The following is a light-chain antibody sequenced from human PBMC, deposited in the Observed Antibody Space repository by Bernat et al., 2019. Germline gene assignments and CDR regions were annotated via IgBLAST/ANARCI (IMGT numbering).Light chain of an antibody. V-gene: IGKV3-20*01. CDR1: QSVSSSY. Sequence: EIVLTLSPGTLSLSPGERATLSCRASQSVSSSYLAWYQQKPGQAPRLLIYGASSRATGIPDRFSGSGSGTDFTLTVSRLEPEDFAVYYCQHYGSSSFTFGPGTKVDIK. J-gene: IGKJ3*01. CDR2: GAS. CDR3: QHYGSSSFT.